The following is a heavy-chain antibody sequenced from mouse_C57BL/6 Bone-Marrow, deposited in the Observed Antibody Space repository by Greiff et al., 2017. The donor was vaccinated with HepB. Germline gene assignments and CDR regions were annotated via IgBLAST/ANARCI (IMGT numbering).Heavy chain of an antibody. D-gene: IGHD1-1*01. CDR2: IRNKANNHAT. CDR3: TGYYGSSLAY. CDR1: GFTFSDAW. J-gene: IGHJ3*01. Sequence: EVQGVESGGGLVQPGGSMKLSCAASGFTFSDAWMDWVRQSPEKGLEWVAEIRNKANNHATYYAESVKGRFTISRDDSKSSVYLQMNSLRAEDTGIYYCTGYYGSSLAYWGQGTLVTVSA. V-gene: IGHV6-6*01.